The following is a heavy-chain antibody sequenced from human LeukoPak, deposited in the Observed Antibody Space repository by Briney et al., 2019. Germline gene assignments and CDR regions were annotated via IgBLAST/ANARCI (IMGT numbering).Heavy chain of an antibody. V-gene: IGHV1-69*13. D-gene: IGHD3-22*01. Sequence: GASVKVSCKASGGTFISYAISWVRQAPGQGLEWMGGIIPIFGTANYAQKFQGRVTITADESTSTAYMELSSLRSEDTAVYYCAKDLSYYDSRGYCPHYWGQGTLVTVSS. CDR1: GGTFISYA. CDR3: AKDLSYYDSRGYCPHY. J-gene: IGHJ4*02. CDR2: IIPIFGTA.